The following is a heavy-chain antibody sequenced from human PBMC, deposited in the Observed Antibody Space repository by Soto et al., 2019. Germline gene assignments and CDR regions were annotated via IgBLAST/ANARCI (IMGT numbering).Heavy chain of an antibody. J-gene: IGHJ4*02. D-gene: IGHD3-22*01. CDR2: IYYSGST. CDR1: GGSVSIGSYY. CDR3: AGIGNYYDSSGYLFDY. V-gene: IGHV4-61*01. Sequence: SETLSLTCTVSGGSVSIGSYYWSCIRQPPGKGLEWIGYIYYSGSTNYNPSLKSRVTISVDTSKNQFSLKLSSVTAADTAVYYCAGIGNYYDSSGYLFDYWGQGTLVTVSS.